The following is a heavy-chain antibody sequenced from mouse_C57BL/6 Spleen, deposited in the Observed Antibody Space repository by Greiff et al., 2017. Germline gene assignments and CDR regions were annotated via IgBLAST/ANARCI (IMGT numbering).Heavy chain of an antibody. J-gene: IGHJ3*01. CDR1: GYSITSGYY. V-gene: IGHV3-6*01. D-gene: IGHD2-1*01. Sequence: EVKLEESGPGLVKPSQSLSLTCSVTGYSITSGYYWNWIRQFPGNKLEWMGYISYDGSNNYNPSLKNRISITRDTSKNQFFLKLNSVTTEDTATYYCAREGDGNWFADWGKGTLVTVAA. CDR3: AREGDGNWFAD. CDR2: ISYDGSN.